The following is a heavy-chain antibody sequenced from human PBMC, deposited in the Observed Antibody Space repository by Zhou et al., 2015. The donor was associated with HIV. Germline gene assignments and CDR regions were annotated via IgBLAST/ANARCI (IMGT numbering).Heavy chain of an antibody. J-gene: IGHJ6*02. D-gene: IGHD3-10*01. CDR2: ISWDGGST. Sequence: EVQLVESGGGLVQPGRSLRLSCAASGFTFDDYAMHWVRQAPGKGLEWVSLISWDGGSTYYADSVKGRFTISRDNSKNSLYLQMNSLRTEDTALYYCAKDMKIYGYYYYGMDVWGQGTTVTVSS. CDR1: GFTFDDYA. CDR3: AKDMKIYGYYYYGMDV. V-gene: IGHV3-43*02.